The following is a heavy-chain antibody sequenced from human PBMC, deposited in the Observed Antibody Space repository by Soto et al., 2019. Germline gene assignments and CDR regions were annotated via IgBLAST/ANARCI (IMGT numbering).Heavy chain of an antibody. CDR1: GFTFSSYA. D-gene: IGHD3-9*01. Sequence: GGSLRLSCAASGFTFSSYAMSWVRQAPGKGPEWVSAISGSGSTYYADSVKGRFTISRDNSKNTLYLQMNSLRAEDTAVYYCAKATFYDILTGYQYYFDYWGQGTLVTVSS. V-gene: IGHV3-23*01. CDR2: ISGSGST. CDR3: AKATFYDILTGYQYYFDY. J-gene: IGHJ4*02.